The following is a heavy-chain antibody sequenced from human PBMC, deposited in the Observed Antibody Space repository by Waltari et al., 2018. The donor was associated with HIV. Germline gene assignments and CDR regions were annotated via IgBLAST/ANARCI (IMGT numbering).Heavy chain of an antibody. J-gene: IGHJ4*02. CDR1: GFPFRNYA. V-gene: IGHV3-48*02. D-gene: IGHD2-2*01. CDR3: VRVGTSFDY. Sequence: EVQLVESGGGLVQPGGSLRLSCAASGFPFRNYAMNWVRQAPGKGLEWISYINSNTTTIYYADSVKGRFTISRDNAKNSLYMQMNSLRDEDTAVYYCVRVGTSFDYWGQGTLVTVSS. CDR2: INSNTTTI.